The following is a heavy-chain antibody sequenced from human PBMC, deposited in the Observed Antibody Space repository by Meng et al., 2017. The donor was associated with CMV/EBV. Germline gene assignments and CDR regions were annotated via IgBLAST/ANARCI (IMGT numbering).Heavy chain of an antibody. CDR1: GFTFSSYW. J-gene: IGHJ4*02. Sequence: GESLKISCAASGFTFSSYWMHWVRQAPGKGLVWVSRINSDGSSTSYADSVKGRFTISRDNAKNTLYLQMNSLRAEDTAVYYCARGGGYGENIPFDYWGQGTLVTVSS. V-gene: IGHV3-74*01. CDR2: INSDGSST. CDR3: ARGGGYGENIPFDY. D-gene: IGHD3-22*01.